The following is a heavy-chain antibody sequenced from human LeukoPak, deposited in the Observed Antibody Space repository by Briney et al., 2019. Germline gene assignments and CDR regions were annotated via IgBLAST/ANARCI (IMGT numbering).Heavy chain of an antibody. D-gene: IGHD6-19*01. CDR2: IYYSGST. CDR1: GGSISSGDYY. J-gene: IGHJ5*02. V-gene: IGHV4-30-4*01. CDR3: ARVLAVAGGHNWFDP. Sequence: SQTLSLTCTVSGGSISSGDYYWGWIRQPPGKGLEWIVYIYYSGSTYYYPSLKSRVTISVDTSKNQFSLKLSSVTAADTAVYYCARVLAVAGGHNWFDPWGQGTLVTVSS.